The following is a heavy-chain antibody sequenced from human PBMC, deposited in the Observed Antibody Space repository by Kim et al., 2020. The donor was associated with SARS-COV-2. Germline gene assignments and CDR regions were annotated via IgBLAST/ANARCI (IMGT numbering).Heavy chain of an antibody. Sequence: LSLTCAASGFTFSSYGMHWVRQAPGKGLEWVAVISYDGSNKYYADSVKGRFTISRDNSKNTLYLQMNSLRAEDTAVYYCAKTMVRGVIINHYYYGMD. D-gene: IGHD3-10*01. V-gene: IGHV3-30*18. J-gene: IGHJ6*01. CDR1: GFTFSSYG. CDR3: AKTMVRGVIINHYYYGMD. CDR2: ISYDGSNK.